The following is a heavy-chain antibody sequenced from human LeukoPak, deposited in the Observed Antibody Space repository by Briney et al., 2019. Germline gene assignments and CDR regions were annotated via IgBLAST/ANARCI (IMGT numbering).Heavy chain of an antibody. CDR1: GFTFSTYA. J-gene: IGHJ4*02. CDR3: ARNGFGSGWLGDY. D-gene: IGHD6-19*01. Sequence: GGSLRLSCAASGFTFSTYAMRWVRPAPGKGLGWVSTIGCGGGGTYYAKSVKRRVTITRDTSKNTLLFQMNSLRAEDTAVYYCARNGFGSGWLGDYWGQGTLVTVSS. V-gene: IGHV3-23*01. CDR2: IGCGGGGT.